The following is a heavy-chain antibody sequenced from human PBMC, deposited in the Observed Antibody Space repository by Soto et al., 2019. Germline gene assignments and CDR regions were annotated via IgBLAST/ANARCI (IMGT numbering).Heavy chain of an antibody. D-gene: IGHD1-1*01. CDR2: ISAHNGNT. CDR1: GYAFTTYG. CDR3: ARGRYGDY. J-gene: IGHJ4*02. V-gene: IGHV1-18*01. Sequence: QVHLVQSGAEVKKPGASVKVSCKGSGYAFTTYGITWVRQAPGQGLEWMGGISAHNGNTNYAQKLQGRVTVTRDTATSTAYMELRSLRSDDTAVYYWARGRYGDYWGQGELVTVSS.